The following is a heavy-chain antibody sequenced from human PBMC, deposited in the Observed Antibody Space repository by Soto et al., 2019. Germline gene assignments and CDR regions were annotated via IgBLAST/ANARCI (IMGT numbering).Heavy chain of an antibody. CDR3: ARDEDSSGSSSAFDI. CDR1: GGSISSSSYY. V-gene: IGHV4-31*03. D-gene: IGHD3-22*01. J-gene: IGHJ3*02. Sequence: PSETLSLTCTVSGGSISSSSYYWGWIRQHPGKGLEWIGYIYYSGSTYYNPSLKSRVTISVDTSKDQFSLKLSSVTAADTAVYYCARDEDSSGSSSAFDIWGQGTMVTVSS. CDR2: IYYSGST.